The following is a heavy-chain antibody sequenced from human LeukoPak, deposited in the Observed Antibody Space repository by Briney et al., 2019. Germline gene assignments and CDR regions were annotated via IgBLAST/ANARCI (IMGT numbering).Heavy chain of an antibody. V-gene: IGHV4-38-2*02. D-gene: IGHD6-6*01. Sequence: SETLSLTCTVSGGSISGYYWSWSRQPPGKGLEWIGSIHHSGSTYYNPSLKSRVTKSVDTSKNQFSLRLSSVTAADTAVYYCARVRSVAQGGAFDIWGQGTMVTVSS. CDR1: GGSISGYY. J-gene: IGHJ3*02. CDR3: ARVRSVAQGGAFDI. CDR2: IHHSGST.